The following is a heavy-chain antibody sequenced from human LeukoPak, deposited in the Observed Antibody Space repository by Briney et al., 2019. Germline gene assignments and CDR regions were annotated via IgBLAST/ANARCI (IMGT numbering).Heavy chain of an antibody. CDR2: IYSGGST. D-gene: IGHD5-18*01. J-gene: IGHJ4*02. CDR3: ARNQWGYGPTLYY. V-gene: IGHV3-53*01. Sequence: AGGSLRLSCAASGFTFSDYYMSWIRQAPGKGLEWVSVIYSGGSTYYADSVKGRFTISRDNSKNTLYLQMNSLRAEDTAVYYCARNQWGYGPTLYYWGQGTLVTVSS. CDR1: GFTFSDYY.